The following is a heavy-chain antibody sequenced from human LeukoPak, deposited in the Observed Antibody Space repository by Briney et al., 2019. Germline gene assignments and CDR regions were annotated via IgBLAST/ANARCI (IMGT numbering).Heavy chain of an antibody. CDR3: AREQSGTRGWYTVDY. D-gene: IGHD6-19*01. CDR1: GFTFGAYA. V-gene: IGHV3-23*01. CDR2: IRPDGDRT. J-gene: IGHJ4*02. Sequence: PGGSLRLSCAASGFTFGAYAITWVRQGPGKGLEWVSAIRPDGDRTYYANSVRGRFTISRDNSKDTVYLQINGLRVEDTAVYYCAREQSGTRGWYTVDYWGQGALVTVSS.